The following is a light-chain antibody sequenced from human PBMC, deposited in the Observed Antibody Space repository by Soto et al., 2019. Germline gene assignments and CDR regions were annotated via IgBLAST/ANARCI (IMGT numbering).Light chain of an antibody. CDR2: DAS. V-gene: IGKV1-5*01. CDR3: QLRRT. J-gene: IGKJ1*01. CDR1: QSISSW. Sequence: DIQMTQSPSTLSASVGDRVTITCRASQSISSWLAWYQQKPGKAPKLLIYDASSLESGVPSRFSGSGSGTEFTLTISSLQPDDFATYYCQLRRTFGQGTKVEIK.